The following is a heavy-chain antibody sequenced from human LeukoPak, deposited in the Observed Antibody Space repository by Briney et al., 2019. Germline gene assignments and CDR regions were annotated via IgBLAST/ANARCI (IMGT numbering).Heavy chain of an antibody. CDR1: GFTFSSYG. J-gene: IGHJ4*02. V-gene: IGHV3-33*06. D-gene: IGHD1-26*01. Sequence: PGGSLRLSCAASGFTFSSYGMHWVRQAPGKGLEWVAVIWYDGSNKYYADSVKGRFTISRDNSKNTLYLQMNSLRAEDTAVYYCAKSPRHTGELSYWGQETLVTVSS. CDR3: AKSPRHTGELSY. CDR2: IWYDGSNK.